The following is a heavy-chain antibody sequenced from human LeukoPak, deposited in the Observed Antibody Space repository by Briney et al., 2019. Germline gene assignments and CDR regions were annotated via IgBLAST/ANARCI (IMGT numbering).Heavy chain of an antibody. CDR2: IKQDGSEK. J-gene: IGHJ3*02. D-gene: IGHD6-19*01. Sequence: PGGSLRLSCAASGFTFSSYWMHWVRQAPGKGLEWVANIKQDGSEKYYVDSVKGRFTISRDNAKNSLYLQMNSLRAEDTAVYYCARDPTPAVAGEEDLFDIWGQGTMVTVSS. CDR3: ARDPTPAVAGEEDLFDI. CDR1: GFTFSSYW. V-gene: IGHV3-7*01.